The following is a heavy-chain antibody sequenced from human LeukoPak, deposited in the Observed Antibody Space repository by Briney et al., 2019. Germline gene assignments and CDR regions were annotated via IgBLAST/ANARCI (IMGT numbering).Heavy chain of an antibody. V-gene: IGHV4-61*02. J-gene: IGHJ6*03. CDR1: GGSISSSNYY. CDR2: IYTSEST. CDR3: ARDQEAYCSSTSCYEYYYYMDV. D-gene: IGHD2-2*01. Sequence: TLSLTCSVSGGSISSSNYYWSWIRQPAGKGLEWIGRIYTSESTNYNPSLKSRVTISVDTSKNQFSLKLSSVTAADTAVYYCARDQEAYCSSTSCYEYYYYMDVWGKGTTVTISS.